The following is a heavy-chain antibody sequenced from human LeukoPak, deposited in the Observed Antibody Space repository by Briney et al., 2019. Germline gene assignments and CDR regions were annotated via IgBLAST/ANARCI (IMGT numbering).Heavy chain of an antibody. CDR3: AKPSGGYDSSGYYFDY. CDR2: ISGSGGST. J-gene: IGHJ4*02. Sequence: PSETLSLTCTVSGGSISSSSYYWGWIRQPPGKGLEWVSAISGSGGSTYYADSVKGRFTISRDNSKNTLYLQMNSLRAEDTAVYYCAKPSGGYDSSGYYFDYWGQGTLVTVSS. CDR1: GGSISSSSYY. V-gene: IGHV3-23*01. D-gene: IGHD3-22*01.